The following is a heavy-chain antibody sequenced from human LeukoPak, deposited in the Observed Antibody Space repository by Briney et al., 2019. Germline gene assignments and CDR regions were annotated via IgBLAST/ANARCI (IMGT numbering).Heavy chain of an antibody. J-gene: IGHJ6*03. CDR2: IYTSGST. Sequence: SETLSLTCTVSGGSISSGSYYWSWIRQPAGKGLEWIVRIYTSGSTNYNPSLNSRVTISVATSKNQFSLKLSSVTAADTAVYYCARDSVLWFGELSIHYYMDVWGKGTTVTVSS. CDR1: GGSISSGSYY. V-gene: IGHV4-61*02. D-gene: IGHD3-10*01. CDR3: ARDSVLWFGELSIHYYMDV.